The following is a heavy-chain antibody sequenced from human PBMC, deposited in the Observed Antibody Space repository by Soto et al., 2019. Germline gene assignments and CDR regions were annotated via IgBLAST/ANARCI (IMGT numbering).Heavy chain of an antibody. CDR3: ARDKGQFTYYYDSSGAQDI. D-gene: IGHD3-22*01. CDR1: GGSISSGSYY. J-gene: IGHJ3*02. V-gene: IGHV4-61*01. CDR2: IYYSGST. Sequence: SETLSLTCTVSGGSISSGSYYWSWIRQPPGKGLEWIGYIYYSGSTNYNPSLKSRVTISVDTSKNQFSLELSSVTAADTAVYYCARDKGQFTYYYDSSGAQDIWGQGTMVTVSS.